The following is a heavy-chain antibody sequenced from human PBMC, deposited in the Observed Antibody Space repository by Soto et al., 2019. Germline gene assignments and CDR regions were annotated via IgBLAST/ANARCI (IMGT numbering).Heavy chain of an antibody. CDR3: AKGGPMVRGPRGYFDY. CDR2: ISYDGSNK. Sequence: QVQLVESGGGVVQPGRSLRLSCAASGFTFSSYGMHWVRQAPGKGLEWVAVISYDGSNKYYADSVKGRFTISRDNSKNSLYLQMNTLRAPDTAVYYCAKGGPMVRGPRGYFDYWAQGCLVTVSP. D-gene: IGHD3-10*01. CDR1: GFTFSSYG. J-gene: IGHJ4*02. V-gene: IGHV3-30*18.